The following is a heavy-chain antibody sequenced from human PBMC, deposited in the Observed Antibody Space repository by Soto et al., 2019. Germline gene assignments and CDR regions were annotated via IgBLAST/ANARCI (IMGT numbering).Heavy chain of an antibody. Sequence: GGSLRLSXXAXGFTFSSYSMNWVRQAPGKGLEWVSSISSSSTYIYYADSVKGRFTISRDNAKNSLYLQMNSLRAEDMAVYYCARNRATGTANWFDPWGQGTLVTVSS. CDR1: GFTFSSYS. V-gene: IGHV3-21*01. D-gene: IGHD5-18*01. J-gene: IGHJ5*02. CDR3: ARNRATGTANWFDP. CDR2: ISSSSTYI.